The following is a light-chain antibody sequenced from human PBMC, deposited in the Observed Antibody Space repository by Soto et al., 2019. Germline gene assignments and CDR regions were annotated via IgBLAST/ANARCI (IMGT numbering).Light chain of an antibody. V-gene: IGKV1-27*01. Sequence: DIQMTQSPSSLSASVGDRVTITCRASQGISHYLAWYQQKPGQVPKLLIYAASTLQSGVPSRFRGSGSWTDFTLTISSLQPEDVATYYCQKYNSAPYTFGQGTKLEIK. CDR2: AAS. CDR3: QKYNSAPYT. J-gene: IGKJ2*01. CDR1: QGISHY.